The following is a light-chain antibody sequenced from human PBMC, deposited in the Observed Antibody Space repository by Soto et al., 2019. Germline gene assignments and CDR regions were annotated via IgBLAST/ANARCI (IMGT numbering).Light chain of an antibody. CDR1: QSVSSSY. CDR3: QQYGSSPRT. Sequence: EVVLTQSPGILSLSPGERATLSCRASQSVSSSYLAWYQQKPGQAPRLLMYGASSRATGIPDRFSGSGSGTAFTLTISRLEPEDFAVYYCQQYGSSPRTFGQGTKVDIK. J-gene: IGKJ1*01. V-gene: IGKV3-20*01. CDR2: GAS.